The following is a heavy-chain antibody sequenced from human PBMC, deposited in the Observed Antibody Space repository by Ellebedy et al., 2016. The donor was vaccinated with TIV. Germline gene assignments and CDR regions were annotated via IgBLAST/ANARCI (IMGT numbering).Heavy chain of an antibody. CDR2: IKQEGSEK. CDR1: GFTFSNYW. D-gene: IGHD6-19*01. V-gene: IGHV3-7*01. CDR3: ARDQWLGRAYYFDS. Sequence: GGSLRLSCAASGFTFSNYWMSWVRQAPGKGLEWVANIKQEGSEKYYVDSVKGRFSISRDNAKNSLYVQMNSLRDEDTAVYYCARDQWLGRAYYFDSWGQGTLVTVSS. J-gene: IGHJ4*02.